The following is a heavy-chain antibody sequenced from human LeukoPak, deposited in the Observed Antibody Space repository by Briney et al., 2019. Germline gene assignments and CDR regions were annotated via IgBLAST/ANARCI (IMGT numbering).Heavy chain of an antibody. D-gene: IGHD5-12*01. CDR3: ARAPGDSGYDSHGMDV. V-gene: IGHV1-18*01. J-gene: IGHJ6*02. CDR1: GYSFTSYG. CDR2: ISAYNGNT. Sequence: ASMKVSCKASGYSFTSYGISWVRQAPGQGLEWMGWISAYNGNTGYAQNLQGRVTMTTDTSTSTAYMDLRSLRSDDTAVYYCARAPGDSGYDSHGMDVWGQGTTVTVSS.